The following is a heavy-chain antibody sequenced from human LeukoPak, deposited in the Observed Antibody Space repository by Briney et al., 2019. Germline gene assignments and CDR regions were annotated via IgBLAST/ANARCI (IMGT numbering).Heavy chain of an antibody. Sequence: SETLSLTCTVSGGSISSSSYYWGWIRQPPGKGLEWIGSIYYSGSAYYNPSLKSRVTISVDTSKNQFSLKLSSVTAADTAVYYCASTGYSGSWYGRRTYWGQGTLVTVSS. V-gene: IGHV4-39*01. D-gene: IGHD6-13*01. J-gene: IGHJ4*02. CDR2: IYYSGSA. CDR3: ASTGYSGSWYGRRTY. CDR1: GGSISSSSYY.